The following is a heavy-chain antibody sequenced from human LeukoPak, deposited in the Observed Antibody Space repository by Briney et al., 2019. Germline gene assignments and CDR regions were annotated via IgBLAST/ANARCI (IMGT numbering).Heavy chain of an antibody. D-gene: IGHD3-22*01. CDR1: GGSISSYY. V-gene: IGHV4-59*01. CDR3: ARGFTYYYDSSGYRTSYYFDY. J-gene: IGHJ4*02. Sequence: SETLSHTCTVSGGSISSYYWSWIRQPPGKGLEWIGYIYYSGSTNYNPSLKSRVTISVDTSKNQFSLKLSSVTAADTAVYYCARGFTYYYDSSGYRTSYYFDYWGQGTLVTVSS. CDR2: IYYSGST.